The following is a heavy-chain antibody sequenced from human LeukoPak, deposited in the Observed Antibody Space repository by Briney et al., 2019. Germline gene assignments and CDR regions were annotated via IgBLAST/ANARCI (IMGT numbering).Heavy chain of an antibody. CDR2: IYPADSDT. Sequence: GESLKISCQASGYNFSTYWIAWVRQMPGKGLESMGIIYPADSDTRFSQSFQGQVTISADKSISTAYLQWSGLKASDTAICYCGRPSADGLERAHIDCWGQGTLVTVSS. J-gene: IGHJ4*02. CDR1: GYNFSTYW. CDR3: GRPSADGLERAHIDC. V-gene: IGHV5-51*01.